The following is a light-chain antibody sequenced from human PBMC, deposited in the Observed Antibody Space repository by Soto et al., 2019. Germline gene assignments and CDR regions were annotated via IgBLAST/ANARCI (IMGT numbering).Light chain of an antibody. J-gene: IGKJ4*01. CDR1: QSVGTN. CDR3: QQYINWPPLT. CDR2: GAS. Sequence: EIVLTQSPATLSVSPGERATLSCRASQSVGTNLVWYQQKPGQAPRLLIFGASTRATNIPARFSGNGSGTEFTLTISSLQSEDFAVYYCQQYINWPPLTFGGGTKVEIK. V-gene: IGKV3-15*01.